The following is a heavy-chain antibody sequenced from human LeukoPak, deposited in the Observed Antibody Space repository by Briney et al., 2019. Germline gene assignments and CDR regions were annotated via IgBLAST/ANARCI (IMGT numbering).Heavy chain of an antibody. CDR3: ARNAGATVTTLFDL. D-gene: IGHD4-17*01. J-gene: IGHJ2*01. CDR2: IYYGGSP. Sequence: SEPLSLTCTVSGASFSSGNYYWSWIRQPPGRGVEWIVYIYYGGSPNYNPSLKSRITMSIDASKQQVSLKLSSVTAADTAVYYCARNAGATVTTLFDLWGRGTLVTVSS. CDR1: GASFSSGNYY. V-gene: IGHV4-61*01.